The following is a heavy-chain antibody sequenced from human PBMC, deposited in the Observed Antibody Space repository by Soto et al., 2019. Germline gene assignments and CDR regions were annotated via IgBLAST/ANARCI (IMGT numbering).Heavy chain of an antibody. J-gene: IGHJ4*02. CDR3: AKGYDSLWWEGY. D-gene: IGHD3-22*01. CDR1: GFTFSSHV. V-gene: IGHV3-23*01. Sequence: EVQILESGGGLVQPGGSLRVSCVASGFTFSSHVMTWVRQAPGKGLEWVSSINPNGGSTYYAESVKGRFTISRDNFRNTVFLQMSSLRNEDTAVYYCAKGYDSLWWEGYWGQGTQVIVSS. CDR2: INPNGGST.